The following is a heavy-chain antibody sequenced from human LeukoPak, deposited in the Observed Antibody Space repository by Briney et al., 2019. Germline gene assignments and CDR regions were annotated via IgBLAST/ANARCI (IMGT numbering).Heavy chain of an antibody. CDR3: ARGLLRRITIFGVVIHYYFDY. V-gene: IGHV1-8*03. CDR1: GYTFTSYD. Sequence: ASVKVSCNASGYTFTSYDINWVRQATGQGLEWMGWMNPNSGNTGYAQKFQGRVTITRNTSISTAYMEVSSLRSEDTAVYYCARGLLRRITIFGVVIHYYFDYWGQGTLVTVSS. D-gene: IGHD3-3*01. J-gene: IGHJ4*02. CDR2: MNPNSGNT.